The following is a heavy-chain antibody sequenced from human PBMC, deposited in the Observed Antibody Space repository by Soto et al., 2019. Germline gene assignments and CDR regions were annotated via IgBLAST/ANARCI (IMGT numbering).Heavy chain of an antibody. CDR2: IRSKAYGGTT. CDR1: GFTFGDYA. V-gene: IGHV3-49*03. J-gene: IGHJ6*02. CDR3: TRFIDHTSTTGGYYYGMDV. D-gene: IGHD1-1*01. Sequence: PGGSLRLSCTASGFTFGDYAMSWFRQAPGKGLEWVGFIRSKAYGGTTEYAASVKGRFTISRDDSKSIAYLQMNSLKTEDTAVYYCTRFIDHTSTTGGYYYGMDVWGQGTTVTVSS.